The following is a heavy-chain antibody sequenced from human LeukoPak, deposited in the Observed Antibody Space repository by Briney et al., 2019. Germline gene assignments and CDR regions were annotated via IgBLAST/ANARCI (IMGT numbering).Heavy chain of an antibody. D-gene: IGHD5-12*01. V-gene: IGHV3-23*01. CDR2: ISGSGGST. CDR1: GFTFSSYA. J-gene: IGHJ4*02. Sequence: GGSLRLPCAASGFTFSSYAMSWVRQAPGKGLEWVSAISGSGGSTYYADSVKGRFTISRDNSKNTLYLQMNSLRAEDTAVYYCATADRRGYSGYELKGFDYWGQGTLVTVSS. CDR3: ATADRRGYSGYELKGFDY.